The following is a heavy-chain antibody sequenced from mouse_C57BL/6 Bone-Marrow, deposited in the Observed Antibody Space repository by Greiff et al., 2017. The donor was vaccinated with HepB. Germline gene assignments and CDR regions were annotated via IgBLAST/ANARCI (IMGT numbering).Heavy chain of an antibody. CDR2: IYPRSGNT. D-gene: IGHD2-4*01. CDR1: GYTFTSYG. V-gene: IGHV1-81*01. CDR3: AALYYDYDVGY. J-gene: IGHJ2*01. Sequence: VKLQESGAELARPGASVKLSCKASGYTFTSYGISWVKQRTGQGLEWIGEIYPRSGNTYYNEKFKGKATLTADKSSSTAYMELRSLTSEDSAVYFCAALYYDYDVGYWGQGTTLTVSS.